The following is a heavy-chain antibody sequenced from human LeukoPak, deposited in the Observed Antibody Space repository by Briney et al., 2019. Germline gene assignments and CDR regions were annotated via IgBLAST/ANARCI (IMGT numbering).Heavy chain of an antibody. V-gene: IGHV3-72*01. CDR2: TRNKANRYTT. CDR3: VRVHSTSWSGNYFDY. Sequence: GGSLRLSCAASGFTFSDHYMDWVRQAPGKGLEWVGRTRNKANRYTTEYAASVKGRLTISRDDSKNSLYLQMNSLKTEDTAVYYCVRVHSTSWSGNYFDYWGQGTLVTVSS. J-gene: IGHJ4*02. D-gene: IGHD6-13*01. CDR1: GFTFSDHY.